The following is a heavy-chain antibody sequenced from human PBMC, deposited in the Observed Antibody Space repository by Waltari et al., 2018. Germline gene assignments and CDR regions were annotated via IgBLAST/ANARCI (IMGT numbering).Heavy chain of an antibody. D-gene: IGHD2-21*02. CDR3: ARGGGGDWEWFDP. CDR2: IYYTGST. Sequence: QVQLQESGPSLLNPSETLSLIRPVSGGSISGFYWSWIRQPPGKGLDWIGYIYYTGSTNFNPSLKSRVTMSVDTSKNPFSLKLSSVTAADTAFYYCARGGGGDWEWFDPWGQGTLVTVSS. J-gene: IGHJ5*02. CDR1: GGSISGFY. V-gene: IGHV4-59*01.